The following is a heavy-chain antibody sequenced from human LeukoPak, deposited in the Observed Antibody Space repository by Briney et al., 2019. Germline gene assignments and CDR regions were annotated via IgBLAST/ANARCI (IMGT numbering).Heavy chain of an antibody. CDR3: ATYGDSRRRDWYFDL. CDR1: GFIFSSYG. D-gene: IGHD4-17*01. CDR2: IWYDGSNK. J-gene: IGHJ2*01. Sequence: PGGSLRLSCAASGFIFSSYGMHWVRQAPGKGLEWVAVIWYDGSNKFYADSVKGRFTISRDNSKNTLYLQMNSLRAEDTVVYYCATYGDSRRRDWYFDLWGRGTLVTVSS. V-gene: IGHV3-33*01.